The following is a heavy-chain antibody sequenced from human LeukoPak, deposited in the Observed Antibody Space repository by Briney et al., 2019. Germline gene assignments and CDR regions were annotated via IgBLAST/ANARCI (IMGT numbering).Heavy chain of an antibody. V-gene: IGHV4-34*01. CDR2: INHSGST. CDR3: ARRPYCSSTSCYSAYYYYYGMDV. J-gene: IGHJ6*02. Sequence: SETLSLTCAVYGGSFSGYYWSWIRQPPGKGLEWIGEINHSGSTNYNPSLKSRVTISVDTSKNQFSLKLCSVTAADTAVYYCARRPYCSSTSCYSAYYYYYGMDVWGQGTTVTVSS. D-gene: IGHD2-2*01. CDR1: GGSFSGYY.